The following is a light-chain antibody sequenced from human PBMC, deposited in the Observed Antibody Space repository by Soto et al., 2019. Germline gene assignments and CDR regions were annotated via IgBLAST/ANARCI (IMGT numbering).Light chain of an antibody. CDR1: QSISSY. CDR3: QQSYSTPIT. V-gene: IGKV1-39*01. J-gene: IGKJ5*01. Sequence: QKTQSPSWLSPSVGDRFTITHRASQSISSYLNWYQQKQGKAPKXXIYAASSLQSGVPSRFSGSGYGTDFNLTISSLQTEDFATYYCQQSYSTPITFGQGTRLEIK. CDR2: AAS.